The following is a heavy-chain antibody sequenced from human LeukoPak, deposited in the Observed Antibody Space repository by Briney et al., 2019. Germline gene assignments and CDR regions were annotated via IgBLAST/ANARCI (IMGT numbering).Heavy chain of an antibody. J-gene: IGHJ4*02. D-gene: IGHD6-25*01. CDR1: GGSFDDYY. Sequence: SETLSLTCAVYGGSFDDYYCSWIRQPPGKGLEWIGEIHPSGIFYYNSSLMSRVTISIDTSKSQFSLRLTSVTAADTAFYYCARGSDRSKAGDHWGQGSLVTVSS. CDR2: IHPSGIF. V-gene: IGHV4-34*01. CDR3: ARGSDRSKAGDH.